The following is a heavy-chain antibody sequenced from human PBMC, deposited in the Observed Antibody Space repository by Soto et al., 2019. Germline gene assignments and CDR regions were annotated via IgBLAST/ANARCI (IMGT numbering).Heavy chain of an antibody. CDR3: ARVAGSPDY. J-gene: IGHJ4*02. V-gene: IGHV1-18*01. CDR2: INAYNGNT. D-gene: IGHD1-26*01. CDR1: GYTFTSYG. Sequence: ASVKVSCKASGYTFTSYGISWVRQAPGQGLEWMGWINAYNGNTKYAQKLQGRVTMTRDSSISTVYMELSSLRSEDTAVYYCARVAGSPDYWGQGTLVTVSS.